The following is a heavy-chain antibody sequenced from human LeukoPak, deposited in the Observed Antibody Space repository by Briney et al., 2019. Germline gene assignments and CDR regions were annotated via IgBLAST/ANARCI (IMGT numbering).Heavy chain of an antibody. J-gene: IGHJ4*02. CDR1: GGSISSYY. V-gene: IGHV4-4*07. CDR2: IYTSGST. CDR3: ARGSGYTYGYPFDS. D-gene: IGHD5-18*01. Sequence: PSETLSLTCTFSGGSISSYYWSWIRQPAGKGLEWIWRIYTSGSTNYNPSLKSRVTMSVDTSKNQFSLKLSSVTAADTAVYSCARGSGYTYGYPFDSWGQGTLVTVS.